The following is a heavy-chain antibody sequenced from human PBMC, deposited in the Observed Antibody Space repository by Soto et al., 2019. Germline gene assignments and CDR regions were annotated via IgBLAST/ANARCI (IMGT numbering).Heavy chain of an antibody. CDR3: VKDDGGYPSTAPH. J-gene: IGHJ4*02. V-gene: IGHV3-23*01. CDR1: GITISNYP. D-gene: IGHD3-22*01. CDR2: ISGSGDRT. Sequence: EVQLLESGGGLVQAGGSLRLSCAASGITISNYPMSWVRQAPGKGLDWVSGISGSGDRTYYADSAKGRFTISKDISKNSLSLQLDSLGVEGTAVYFCVKDDGGYPSTAPHWGQGTLVTVSS.